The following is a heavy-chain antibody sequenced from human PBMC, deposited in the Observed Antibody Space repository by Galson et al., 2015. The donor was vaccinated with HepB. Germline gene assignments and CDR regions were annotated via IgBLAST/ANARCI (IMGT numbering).Heavy chain of an antibody. V-gene: IGHV3-48*04. CDR2: IGSSGTTI. CDR3: AKTAYFYDNRGPMDERGFDY. D-gene: IGHD3-22*01. Sequence: SLRLSCAASGFNLRPYGMNWVRQAPGKGLEWVAYIGSSGTTIDHADSVKGRFTISRNNAKNELYLQLNSLRAEDTAVYYCAKTAYFYDNRGPMDERGFDYWGQGALVTVSS. CDR1: GFNLRPYG. J-gene: IGHJ4*02.